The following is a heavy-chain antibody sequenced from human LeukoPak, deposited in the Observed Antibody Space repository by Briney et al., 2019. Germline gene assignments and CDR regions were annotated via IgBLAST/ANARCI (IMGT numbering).Heavy chain of an antibody. D-gene: IGHD2-15*01. CDR1: GGTFSSYA. Sequence: SVKVSCKASGGTFSSYAISWVRQAPGQGLEWMGGIIPIFGTANYAQKFQGRVTITADKSTSTAYMELSSLRSEDTAVYYCAREYCSGGSCYRDPGDYFDYWGQGTLVTVSS. V-gene: IGHV1-69*06. CDR2: IIPIFGTA. J-gene: IGHJ4*02. CDR3: AREYCSGGSCYRDPGDYFDY.